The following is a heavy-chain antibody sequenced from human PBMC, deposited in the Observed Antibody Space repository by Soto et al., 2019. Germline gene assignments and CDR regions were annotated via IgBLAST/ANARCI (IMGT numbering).Heavy chain of an antibody. CDR2: IYHSGST. CDR1: GGSISSGAYS. D-gene: IGHD3-22*01. J-gene: IGHJ5*02. V-gene: IGHV4-30-2*01. Sequence: SGTLSLTCAVSGGSISSGAYSWSWIRQPPGKGLEWVGYIYHSGSTYYNPSLKSRVTISVDRSKNRFSLNLNSVTAADTAVYYCARANRPITMTYLKWFDPWGQGTLVTVSS. CDR3: ARANRPITMTYLKWFDP.